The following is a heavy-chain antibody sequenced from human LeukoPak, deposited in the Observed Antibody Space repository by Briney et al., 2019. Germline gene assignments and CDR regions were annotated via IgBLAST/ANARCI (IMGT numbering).Heavy chain of an antibody. D-gene: IGHD6-19*01. CDR2: ISAYNGNT. CDR3: ARDRWVWSIDSSGWYGHFDY. Sequence: GASVKVSCKASGYTFTSYGISWVRQAPGQGLEWMGWISAYNGNTNYAQKLQGRVTMTTDTSTSTAYMELRSLRSDDTAVYYCARDRWVWSIDSSGWYGHFDYWGQGTLVTVSS. CDR1: GYTFTSYG. J-gene: IGHJ4*02. V-gene: IGHV1-18*01.